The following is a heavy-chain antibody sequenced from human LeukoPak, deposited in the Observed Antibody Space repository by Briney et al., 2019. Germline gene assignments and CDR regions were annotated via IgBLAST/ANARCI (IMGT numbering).Heavy chain of an antibody. V-gene: IGHV3-72*01. D-gene: IGHD3-16*01. Sequence: GGSLRLSCAASGFTFSSYEMNWVRQAPGKGLEWVGRIRNKANSYTTEYAASVKGRFTISRDDSKNSLYLQMNSLKTEDTAVYYCAKLQRLGVFYVMDVWGQGTTVTVSS. J-gene: IGHJ6*02. CDR2: IRNKANSYTT. CDR1: GFTFSSYE. CDR3: AKLQRLGVFYVMDV.